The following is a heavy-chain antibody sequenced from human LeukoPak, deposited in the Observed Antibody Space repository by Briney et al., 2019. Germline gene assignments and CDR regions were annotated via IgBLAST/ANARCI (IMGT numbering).Heavy chain of an antibody. V-gene: IGHV3-64D*09. CDR1: GFTFSSYA. J-gene: IGHJ6*02. Sequence: GGSLRLSCAASGFTFSSYAMSWVRQAPGKGLEYVSAISDSGGGTYYADSVKGRFTISRDNSKNTLYLQMSSLRAEDTAVYFCVRGYSFGPYGMDVWGQGTTVTVSS. D-gene: IGHD2-15*01. CDR3: VRGYSFGPYGMDV. CDR2: ISDSGGGT.